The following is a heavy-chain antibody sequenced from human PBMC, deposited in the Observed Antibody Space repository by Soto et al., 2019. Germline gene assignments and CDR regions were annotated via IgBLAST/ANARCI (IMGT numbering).Heavy chain of an antibody. V-gene: IGHV1-69*01. J-gene: IGHJ5*02. CDR1: GGTFSSYA. CDR2: IIPIFGTD. CDR3: ARTDNEILNWFDP. Sequence: QVQLVQSGAEVKKPGSSVKVSCKASGGTFSSYAISWVRQAPGQGLEWMGGIIPIFGTDNYAQKFQVRVTITADESTSTAYKELSSLRSEDTAVYYCARTDNEILNWFDPWGQGTLVTSSS. D-gene: IGHD3-9*01.